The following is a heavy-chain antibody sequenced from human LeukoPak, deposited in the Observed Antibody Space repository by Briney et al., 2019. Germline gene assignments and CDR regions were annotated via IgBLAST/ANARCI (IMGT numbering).Heavy chain of an antibody. J-gene: IGHJ4*02. D-gene: IGHD5-24*01. CDR1: GYTLTELS. CDR3: ARLDGSPVPYYFDY. V-gene: IGHV1-24*01. Sequence: ASVKVSCKVSGYTLTELSMHWVRQAPGKGLEWMGGFDPEDGETIYAQKFQGRVTITADKSTSTAYMELSSLRSEDTAVYYCARLDGSPVPYYFDYWGQGTLVTVSS. CDR2: FDPEDGET.